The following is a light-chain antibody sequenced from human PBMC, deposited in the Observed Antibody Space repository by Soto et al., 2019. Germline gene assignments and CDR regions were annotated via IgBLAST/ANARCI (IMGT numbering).Light chain of an antibody. CDR1: QSVSSY. CDR3: QQYYNWPLT. V-gene: IGKV3-15*01. J-gene: IGKJ4*01. Sequence: EIVMTQSPATLSVSPGERATLFCRASQSVSSYVAWYQQKPGQAPRLHIYGPSTRATGIPGRFSCSGSGTEFTLTVSSLQSEDFAVYYCQQYYNWPLTFGGGTKVEVK. CDR2: GPS.